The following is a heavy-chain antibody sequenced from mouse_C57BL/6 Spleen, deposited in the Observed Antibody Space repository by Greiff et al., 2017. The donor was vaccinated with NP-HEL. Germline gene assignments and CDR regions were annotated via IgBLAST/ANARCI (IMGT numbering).Heavy chain of an antibody. CDR1: GYSITSGYY. D-gene: IGHD1-1*01. CDR2: ISYDGSN. V-gene: IGHV3-6*01. CDR3: ARDPLYYYGSSYAYFDY. Sequence: EVHLVESGPGLVKPSQSLSLTCSVTGYSITSGYYWNWIRQFPGNKLEWMGYISYDGSNNYNPSLKNRISITRDTSTNQFFLKLNSVTTEDTATYYCARDPLYYYGSSYAYFDYWGQGTTLTVSS. J-gene: IGHJ2*01.